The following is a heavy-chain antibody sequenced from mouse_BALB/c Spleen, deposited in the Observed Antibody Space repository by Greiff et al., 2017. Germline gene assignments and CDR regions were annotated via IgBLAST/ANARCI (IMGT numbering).Heavy chain of an antibody. CDR3: ARSAGNYEAMDY. Sequence: QVQLQQPGAELVKPGASVKMSCKASGYTFTSYWMHWVKQRPGQGLEWIGTIDPSDSYTSYNQKFKGKATLTVDTSSSTAYMQLSSLTSEDSAVYYCARSAGNYEAMDYWGQGTSVTVSS. J-gene: IGHJ4*01. V-gene: IGHV1S127*01. CDR2: IDPSDSYT. CDR1: GYTFTSYW. D-gene: IGHD2-1*01.